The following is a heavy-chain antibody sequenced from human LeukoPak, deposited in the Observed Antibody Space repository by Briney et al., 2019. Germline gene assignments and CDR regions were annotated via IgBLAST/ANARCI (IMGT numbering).Heavy chain of an antibody. CDR3: ARGGYGGNWGNSHDY. D-gene: IGHD4-23*01. J-gene: IGHJ4*02. Sequence: ASVKVSCKASGYTFTSYYMHWGRQAPGQGLEGRGIINPSGGGTSYAKKFRGRITMTRDMSTSTVYMELSSLRSEDTAVYYCARGGYGGNWGNSHDYWGQGTLVTVSS. CDR2: INPSGGGT. CDR1: GYTFTSYY. V-gene: IGHV1-46*01.